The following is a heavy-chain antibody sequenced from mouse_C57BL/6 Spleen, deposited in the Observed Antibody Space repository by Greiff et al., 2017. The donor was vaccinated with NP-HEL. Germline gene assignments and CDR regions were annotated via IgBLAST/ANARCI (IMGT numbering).Heavy chain of an antibody. Sequence: EVQLQQPGAELVKPGASVKLSCKASGYTFTSYWMHWVKQRPEQGLEWIGRIDPANGNTKYAPKFQGKATIPEDTSSNTSYLQLSSLTSEDTAIYYCAREDRSGYNWGQGTTLTVSS. CDR3: AREDRSGYN. D-gene: IGHD3-2*02. V-gene: IGHV14-3*01. CDR1: GYTFTSYW. J-gene: IGHJ2*01. CDR2: IDPANGNT.